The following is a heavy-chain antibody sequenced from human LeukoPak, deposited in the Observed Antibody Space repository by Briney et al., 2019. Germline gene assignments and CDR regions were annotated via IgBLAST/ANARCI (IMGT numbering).Heavy chain of an antibody. Sequence: SGGSLRLSCAASGFIFSNYWMHWVRKAPGKGLVWVSRINSDGSNPDYADSVKGRFTIPRDNPKNTVYLQLNSLRVEDTALYYCARPYPSLPNVFVIWGEGTMVTVAS. CDR2: INSDGSNP. J-gene: IGHJ3*02. CDR1: GFIFSNYW. CDR3: ARPYPSLPNVFVI. V-gene: IGHV3-74*01.